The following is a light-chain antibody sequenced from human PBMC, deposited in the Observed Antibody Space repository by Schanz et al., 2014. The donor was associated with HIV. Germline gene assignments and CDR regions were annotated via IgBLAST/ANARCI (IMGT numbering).Light chain of an antibody. V-gene: IGKV1-5*03. J-gene: IGKJ2*01. CDR3: QQCVTYPYT. CDR1: QTIGRF. Sequence: IQMTQSPSTVSASVGDRVTITCRASQTIGRFLAWYQQKPGRAPKLLIYQASTLQTGVPSRFSGSGSGTSFTLTIPSLQPDDFATYYCQQCVTYPYTFGQGTTLDIK. CDR2: QAS.